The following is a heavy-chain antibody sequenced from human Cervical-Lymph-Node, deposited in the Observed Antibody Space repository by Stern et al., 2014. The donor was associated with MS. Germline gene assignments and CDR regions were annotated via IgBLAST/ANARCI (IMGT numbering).Heavy chain of an antibody. CDR1: GFTFSSYG. D-gene: IGHD5-24*01. CDR2: VWSDGSTA. J-gene: IGHJ4*02. Sequence: VQLVQSGGGVVQPGPSLRLSCAASGFTFSSYGMHWVRQAPGKGLEWVGLVWSDGSTAYYTNSVKGRFTITRDNSKNTLSLQMNSLTAEDTAVYYCARGHIPYAYNYLFDYWGQGTLVTVSS. V-gene: IGHV3-33*01. CDR3: ARGHIPYAYNYLFDY.